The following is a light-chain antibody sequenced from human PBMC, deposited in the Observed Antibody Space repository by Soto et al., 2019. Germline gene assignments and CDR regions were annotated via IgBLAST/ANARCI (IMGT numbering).Light chain of an antibody. CDR1: SSDIGTFNY. V-gene: IGLV2-14*03. Sequence: QSALTQPASVSGSPGQSITISCTGTSSDIGTFNYVSWYQQRPGKAPKLIIYDVNRRPSGVSDRFSGSRSGNTASLTFSGLQADDEADYFCISYTRASTPYVFGTGTKVTVL. CDR2: DVN. CDR3: ISYTRASTPYV. J-gene: IGLJ1*01.